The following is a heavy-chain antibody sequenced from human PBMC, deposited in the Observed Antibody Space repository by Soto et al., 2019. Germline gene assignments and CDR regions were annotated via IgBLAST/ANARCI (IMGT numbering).Heavy chain of an antibody. CDR1: GFTFSSYG. CDR2: IWYEGSNK. D-gene: IGHD3-16*01. Sequence: QVQLVESGGGVVQPGRSLRLSCAASGFTFSSYGMHWVRQAPGKGLEWVAVIWYEGSNKYYADSVKGRFTISRDNSKNTLYLQINSLRAEDTAVYYCAGGENSNYAFDIWGQGTMVTVSS. V-gene: IGHV3-33*01. CDR3: AGGENSNYAFDI. J-gene: IGHJ3*02.